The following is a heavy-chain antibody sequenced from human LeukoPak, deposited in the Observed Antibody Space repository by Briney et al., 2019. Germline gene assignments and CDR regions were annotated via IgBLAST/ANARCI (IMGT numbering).Heavy chain of an antibody. D-gene: IGHD6-19*01. J-gene: IGHJ4*02. CDR2: INHSGST. CDR3: ARAFSSGWYRRYYFDY. Sequence: SETLSLTCAVYGGSFSGYYWSWLRQPPGKGLEWIGEINHSGSTNYNPSLKSRVTISVDTSKNQFSLKLSSVTAADTAVYYCARAFSSGWYRRYYFDYWGQGTLVTVSS. CDR1: GGSFSGYY. V-gene: IGHV4-34*01.